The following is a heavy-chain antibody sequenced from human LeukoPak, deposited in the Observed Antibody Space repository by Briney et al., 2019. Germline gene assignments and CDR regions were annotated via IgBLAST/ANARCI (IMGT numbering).Heavy chain of an antibody. CDR3: AKLGSGSYYYGLGQFDY. Sequence: QPGGSLRLSCAASGFTFSSYGMHWVRQAPGKGLEWVAFIRYDGSNKYYADSVKGRFTISRDNSKNTLYLQMNSLRAEDTAVYYCAKLGSGSYYYGLGQFDYWGQGTLVTVSS. CDR2: IRYDGSNK. V-gene: IGHV3-30*02. D-gene: IGHD1-26*01. CDR1: GFTFSSYG. J-gene: IGHJ4*02.